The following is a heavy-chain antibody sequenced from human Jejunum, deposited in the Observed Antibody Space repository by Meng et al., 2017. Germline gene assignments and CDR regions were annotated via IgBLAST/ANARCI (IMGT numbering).Heavy chain of an antibody. CDR1: GFTFSAYT. CDR3: GREPSFGENDY. CDR2: MSYDGDRE. J-gene: IGHJ4*02. V-gene: IGHV3-30*01. D-gene: IGHD3-10*01. Sequence: VQLVESGGGLVQPGGSLRLSCAAAGFTFSAYTMHWVRQAPGKGPEWLTAMSYDGDREYYADSVKGRFTISRDNSKNTLYLQMDSLTPEDSAVYYCGREPSFGENDYWGQGTLVTVFS.